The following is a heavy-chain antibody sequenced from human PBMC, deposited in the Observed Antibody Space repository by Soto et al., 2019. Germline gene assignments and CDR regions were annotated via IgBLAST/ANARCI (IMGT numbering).Heavy chain of an antibody. CDR3: ARAGNTWNYGGNGFDP. D-gene: IGHD1-7*01. CDR2: IYHSGST. V-gene: IGHV4-4*02. J-gene: IGHJ5*02. Sequence: SETLSLTCAVSGGSISSSNWWSWVRQPPGKGLEWIGEIYHSGSTNYNPSLKSRVTISVDKSKNQFSLKLSSVTAADTAVYYCARAGNTWNYGGNGFDPWGQGTLVTVSS. CDR1: GGSISSSNW.